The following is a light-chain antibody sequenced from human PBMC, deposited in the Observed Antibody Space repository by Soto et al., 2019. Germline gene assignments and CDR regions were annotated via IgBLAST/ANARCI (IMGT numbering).Light chain of an antibody. CDR3: QQSYSTPIT. Sequence: DIQMTQSPSSLSASVGDRVTITCRASQSISSYLNWYQQKPGKAPKLLIYAASSLQSGAPSRFSGSGSGTDFTLTISSLQPVDFATYYCQQSYSTPITFGQGTRLEI. CDR2: AAS. J-gene: IGKJ5*01. V-gene: IGKV1-39*01. CDR1: QSISSY.